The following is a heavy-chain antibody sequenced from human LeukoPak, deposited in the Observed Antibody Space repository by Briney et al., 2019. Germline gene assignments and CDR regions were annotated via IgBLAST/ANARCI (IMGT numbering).Heavy chain of an antibody. V-gene: IGHV1-3*01. J-gene: IGHJ4*02. D-gene: IGHD3-9*01. CDR2: INAGNGNT. CDR1: GYTFTRYA. CDR3: ARDGWDPYYDILTGYYPYYFDY. Sequence: GASVKVSCKASGYTFTRYAMHWVSQAPGQRLEWMGWINAGNGNTKYSQKFQGRVTITRDTSASTAYMELSSLRSEDTAVYYCARDGWDPYYDILTGYYPYYFDYWGQGTLVTVSS.